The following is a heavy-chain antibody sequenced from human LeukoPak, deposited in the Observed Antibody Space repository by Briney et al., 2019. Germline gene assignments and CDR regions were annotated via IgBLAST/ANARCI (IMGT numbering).Heavy chain of an antibody. CDR3: AKESPEFDF. Sequence: LASVSAITASGGSPYYAASVKGRFTISRANSKNTLYLQMNSLRAEDRAVYYCAKESPEFDFWGQGTVVTVSS. V-gene: IGHV3-23*01. CDR2: ITASGGSP. J-gene: IGHJ5*01.